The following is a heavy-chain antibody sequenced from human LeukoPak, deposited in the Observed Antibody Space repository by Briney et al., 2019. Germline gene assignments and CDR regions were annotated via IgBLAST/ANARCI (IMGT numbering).Heavy chain of an antibody. V-gene: IGHV4-59*01. Sequence: SETLSLTCTVSGDSIGGYYWSWVRQPPGQGLEWIGYIYYSGITNYNPSLKSRVTISIDTSKNHFSMKLTSVTAADTAVYYCATDSGGTAWYFDLWGRGTLVTVSS. J-gene: IGHJ2*01. D-gene: IGHD4-23*01. CDR2: IYYSGIT. CDR3: ATDSGGTAWYFDL. CDR1: GDSIGGYY.